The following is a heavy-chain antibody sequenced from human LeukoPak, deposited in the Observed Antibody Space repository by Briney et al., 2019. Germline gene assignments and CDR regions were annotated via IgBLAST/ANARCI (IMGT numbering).Heavy chain of an antibody. CDR3: ARDHRYAFDN. Sequence: GGSLRLSCAASGFTFSDYSMNWVRQAPGKGVEWISYVGISSGNTKYADSVKGRFTISGDSAKNSVFLQMNNLRVEDTAVYYCARDHRYAFDNWGQGTLVTVSS. CDR1: GFTFSDYS. V-gene: IGHV3-48*04. J-gene: IGHJ4*02. D-gene: IGHD5-12*01. CDR2: VGISSGNT.